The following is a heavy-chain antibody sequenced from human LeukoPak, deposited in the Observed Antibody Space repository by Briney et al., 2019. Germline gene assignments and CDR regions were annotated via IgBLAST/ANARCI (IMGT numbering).Heavy chain of an antibody. CDR3: ARDYYGSGSYYTGWFDP. J-gene: IGHJ5*02. V-gene: IGHV4-59*01. D-gene: IGHD3-10*01. CDR1: GGSISSYY. CDR2: IYYSGST. Sequence: SETLSLICTVSGGSISSYYWSWIRQPPGKGLEWIGYIYYSGSTNYNPSLKSRVTISVDTSKNQFSLKLSSVTAADTAVYYCARDYYGSGSYYTGWFDPWGQGTLVTVSS.